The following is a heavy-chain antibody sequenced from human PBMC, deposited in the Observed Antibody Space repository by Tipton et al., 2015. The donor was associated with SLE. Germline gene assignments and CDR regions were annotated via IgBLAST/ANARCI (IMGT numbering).Heavy chain of an antibody. CDR3: AREGIYGDSARSYFDY. J-gene: IGHJ4*02. V-gene: IGHV4-59*11. D-gene: IGHD4-17*01. Sequence: TLSLTCTVSGGSISSHYWSWIRQPPGKGLEWIGYIYYSGSTNYNPSLKSRVTISVDTSKNQFSLKLSSVTAADTAVYYCAREGIYGDSARSYFDYWGQGTLVTVSS. CDR2: IYYSGST. CDR1: GGSISSHY.